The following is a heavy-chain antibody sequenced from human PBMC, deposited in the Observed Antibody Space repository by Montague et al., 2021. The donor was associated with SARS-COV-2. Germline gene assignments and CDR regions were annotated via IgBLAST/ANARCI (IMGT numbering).Heavy chain of an antibody. CDR2: ISQSGRT. D-gene: IGHD3-22*01. Sequence: SDILSLTCAVYGRSFGDDHWSWIRQPPGKGLEWIGNISQSGRTNYNPSLKSRVTISVDTSKNQFSLKLTSVTAADTGLYFCARGHLSVSMIVVVFTSASYYFDYWGQGAQVTVSS. J-gene: IGHJ4*02. CDR1: GRSFGDDH. CDR3: ARGHLSVSMIVVVFTSASYYFDY. V-gene: IGHV4-34*01.